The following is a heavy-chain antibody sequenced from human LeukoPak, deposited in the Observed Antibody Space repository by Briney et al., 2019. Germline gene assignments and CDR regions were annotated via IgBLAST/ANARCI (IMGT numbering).Heavy chain of an antibody. CDR3: ASGPSDLGSSSQY. J-gene: IGHJ4*02. V-gene: IGHV1-2*02. CDR1: GYTFTGYY. Sequence: ASVKVSCKASGYTFTGYYMHWVRQAPGQGLEWMGWINPNTGGTNYAQKFQGRVTMTTDTSISTAYMELSSLRSDDTAVYSCASGPSDLGSSSQYWGQGTLVTVSS. D-gene: IGHD6-6*01. CDR2: INPNTGGT.